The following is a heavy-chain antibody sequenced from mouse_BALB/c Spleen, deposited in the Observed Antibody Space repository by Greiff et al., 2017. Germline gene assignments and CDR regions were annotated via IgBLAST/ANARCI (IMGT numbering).Heavy chain of an antibody. CDR1: GYSITSDYA. Sequence: EVQLQESGPGLVKPSQSLSLTCTVTGYSITSDYAWNWIRQFPGNKLEWMGYISYSGSTSYNPSLKSRISITRDTSKNQFFLQLNSVTTEDTATYYCAREGGSSYDYFDYWGQGTTLTVSS. D-gene: IGHD1-1*01. J-gene: IGHJ2*01. CDR3: AREGGSSYDYFDY. V-gene: IGHV3-2*02. CDR2: ISYSGST.